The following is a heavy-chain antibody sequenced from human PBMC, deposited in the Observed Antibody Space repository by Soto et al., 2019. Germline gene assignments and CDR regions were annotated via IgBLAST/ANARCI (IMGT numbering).Heavy chain of an antibody. V-gene: IGHV4-31*03. J-gene: IGHJ4*02. Sequence: SETLSLTCSVSGDSISSGGHYWGWIRQHPGKGLEWIGYISYSGITYYAPSLGSRLTIAVDTSRNQFSLKLTSVTAADTAVYYCGRVCHYDDYGRTWIAYWGQGTLVTVSS. CDR1: GDSISSGGHY. D-gene: IGHD4-17*01. CDR2: ISYSGIT. CDR3: GRVCHYDDYGRTWIAY.